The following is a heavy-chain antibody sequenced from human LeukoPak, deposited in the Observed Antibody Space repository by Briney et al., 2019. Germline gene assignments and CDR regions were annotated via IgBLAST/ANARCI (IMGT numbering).Heavy chain of an antibody. Sequence: KAGGPLRLSCAASGFTFSSCSMNWVRQAPGKGLEWVSSISSSGSYIYYADSVKGRFTIFRDNAENSLYLQMNSLRAEDTAVYYCARDREPYCTGGTCYSTGDYWGQGTLVTVSS. CDR2: ISSSGSYI. CDR3: ARDREPYCTGGTCYSTGDY. D-gene: IGHD2-15*01. CDR1: GFTFSSCS. J-gene: IGHJ4*02. V-gene: IGHV3-21*06.